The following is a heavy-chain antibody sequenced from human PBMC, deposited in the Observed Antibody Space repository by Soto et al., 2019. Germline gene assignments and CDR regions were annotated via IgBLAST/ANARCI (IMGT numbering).Heavy chain of an antibody. Sequence: ASVKVYCKASGYTFTSYGISWVRQAPGQGLEWMGWISAYNGNTNYAQKLQGRVTMTTDTSTSTAYMELRSLRSDDTAVYYCARASSGGYAPGAYYFDYWGQGTLVTVSS. D-gene: IGHD5-12*01. J-gene: IGHJ4*02. CDR1: GYTFTSYG. CDR3: ARASSGGYAPGAYYFDY. CDR2: ISAYNGNT. V-gene: IGHV1-18*01.